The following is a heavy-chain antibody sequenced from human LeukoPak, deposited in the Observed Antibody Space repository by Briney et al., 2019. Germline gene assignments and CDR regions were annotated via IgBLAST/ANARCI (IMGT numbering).Heavy chain of an antibody. D-gene: IGHD2-15*01. CDR3: ARTELLPNYYYYYGMDV. Sequence: PSQTLSLTCTVSGGSISSGDYYWSWIRQPPGKGLEWIGYIYYSGSTYYTPSLKSRVTISVDTSKNQFSLKLSSVTAADTAVYYCARTELLPNYYYYYGMDVWGQGTTVTVSS. J-gene: IGHJ6*02. V-gene: IGHV4-30-4*08. CDR2: IYYSGST. CDR1: GGSISSGDYY.